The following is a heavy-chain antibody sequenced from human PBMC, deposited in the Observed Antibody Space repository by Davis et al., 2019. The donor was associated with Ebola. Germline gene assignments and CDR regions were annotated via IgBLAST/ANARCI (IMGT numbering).Heavy chain of an antibody. CDR1: GFTFGDYA. D-gene: IGHD3-10*01. CDR2: ISWNSDTI. CDR3: TKATPPGSFFFGMDV. J-gene: IGHJ6*04. Sequence: SLKISCAASGFTFGDYAMHWVRQAPGKGLEWVSGISWNSDTIGYADSVKGRFTISRDYAKNSLYLQMNSLRAEDTALYYCTKATPPGSFFFGMDVWGKGTTVIVFS. V-gene: IGHV3-9*01.